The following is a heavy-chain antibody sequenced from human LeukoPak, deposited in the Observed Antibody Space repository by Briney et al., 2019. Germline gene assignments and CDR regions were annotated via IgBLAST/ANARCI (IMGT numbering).Heavy chain of an antibody. CDR1: GGSISSYY. V-gene: IGHV4-59*01. CDR3: ARGRCLPLVTC. CDR2: IYYSGST. Sequence: PSETLSLTCTVSGGSISSYYWSWIRQPPGKGLEWIGYIYYSGSTNYNPSLKSRVTISVDTSKNQFSLKLSSVTAADTAVYYCARGRCLPLVTCWGQGTLVTVSS. J-gene: IGHJ4*02. D-gene: IGHD3-16*01.